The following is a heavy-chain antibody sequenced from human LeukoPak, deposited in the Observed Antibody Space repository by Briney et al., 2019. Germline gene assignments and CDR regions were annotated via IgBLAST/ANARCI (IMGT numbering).Heavy chain of an antibody. Sequence: GSPLTLSCAASGFTFSRHAMHWLRQAPGKGLEWVAIISYDGSNKYYADTVKGRFTISRDNSKNTLYLQMNSLRAEDTAVYYCARDSGSYYFDYWGQGTLVTVSS. CDR1: GFTFSRHA. CDR2: ISYDGSNK. J-gene: IGHJ4*02. CDR3: ARDSGSYYFDY. D-gene: IGHD1-26*01. V-gene: IGHV3-30-3*01.